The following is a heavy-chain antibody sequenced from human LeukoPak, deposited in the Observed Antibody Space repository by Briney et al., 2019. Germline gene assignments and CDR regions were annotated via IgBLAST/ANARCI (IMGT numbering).Heavy chain of an antibody. CDR3: AKGRGYIYGYPFDY. CDR2: LSGSGGST. V-gene: IGHV3-23*01. J-gene: IGHJ4*02. Sequence: PGGSLRLSCVVSGFTFSSYAMSWVRQAPGKGLEWVSGLSGSGGSTYYADSVKGRFTISRDNSKNTLHLQMNSLRAEDTAVYYCAKGRGYIYGYPFDYGGQGTLVTVS. D-gene: IGHD5-18*01. CDR1: GFTFSSYA.